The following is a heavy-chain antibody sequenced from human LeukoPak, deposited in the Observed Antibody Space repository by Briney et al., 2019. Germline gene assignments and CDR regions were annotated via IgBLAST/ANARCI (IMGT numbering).Heavy chain of an antibody. CDR3: AKMQLWTSDSFDV. CDR1: GGSISSYY. V-gene: IGHV4-4*07. D-gene: IGHD5-18*01. Sequence: PSETLSLTCTVSGGSISSYYWSWIRQPAGKGLEWIGRIYTSGSTNYNPSLKSRVTMSVDTSKNQFSLKLNSVTAADTAVYFCAKMQLWTSDSFDVWGQGTKVTVSS. CDR2: IYTSGST. J-gene: IGHJ3*01.